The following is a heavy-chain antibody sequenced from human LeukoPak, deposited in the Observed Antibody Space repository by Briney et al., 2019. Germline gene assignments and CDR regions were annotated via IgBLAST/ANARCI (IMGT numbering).Heavy chain of an antibody. V-gene: IGHV1-3*04. CDR2: INTGNGNT. CDR1: GYIFTSYP. D-gene: IGHD5-18*01. CDR3: ARDRAMADY. Sequence: ASVKVSCKASGYIFTSYPIHWVRQAPGQRLEWMGWINTGNGNTKYSQKFEGRVTVTRDTSATAAYMELSSLRSEDTAVYYCARDRAMADYWGQGTLVTVSS. J-gene: IGHJ4*02.